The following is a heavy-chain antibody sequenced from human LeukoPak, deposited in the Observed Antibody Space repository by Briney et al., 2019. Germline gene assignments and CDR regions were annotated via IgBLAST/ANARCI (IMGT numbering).Heavy chain of an antibody. CDR1: GFTFSNYG. CDR2: ISYDGSNK. D-gene: IGHD2-15*01. Sequence: GGSLRPSCAASGFTFSNYGMHWVRQAPGKGLEWVAVISYDGSNKYYEDSVKGRFTIYRDNSKNPLYLQMNSLRTEDTAVYSCAKSSWCSGGSCYSGLRYWGQGTLVTVSS. J-gene: IGHJ4*02. V-gene: IGHV3-30*18. CDR3: AKSSWCSGGSCYSGLRY.